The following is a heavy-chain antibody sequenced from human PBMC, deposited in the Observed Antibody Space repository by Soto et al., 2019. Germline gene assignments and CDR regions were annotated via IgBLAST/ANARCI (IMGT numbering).Heavy chain of an antibody. CDR2: IYHSGST. CDR1: GGSISSYY. CDR3: ARVWGGAFDI. J-gene: IGHJ3*02. Sequence: PSETLSLTCTVSGGSISSYYWSWIRQPPGKGLEWIGYIYHSGSTYYNPSLKSRVTISVDTPKNQFSLKLSSVTAADTAVYYCARVWGGAFDIWGQGTMVTVSS. D-gene: IGHD3-10*01. V-gene: IGHV4-59*01.